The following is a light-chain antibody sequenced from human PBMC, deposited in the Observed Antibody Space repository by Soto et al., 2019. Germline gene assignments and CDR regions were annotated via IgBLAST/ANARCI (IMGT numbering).Light chain of an antibody. V-gene: IGKV1-17*01. CDR2: AAS. CDR1: QSISND. CDR3: LQYYSYPWT. J-gene: IGKJ1*01. Sequence: QMTQSPSSLSASVGDRVTITCRSSQSISNDLSWYQQKPGKAPKLLISAASSLQSGVPSRFSGSGSGTDFTLTISCLQSEDFATYYCLQYYSYPWTFGQGTKVDI.